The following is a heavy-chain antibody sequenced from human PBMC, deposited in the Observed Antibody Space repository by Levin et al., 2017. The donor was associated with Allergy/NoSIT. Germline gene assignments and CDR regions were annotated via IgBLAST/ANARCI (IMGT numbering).Heavy chain of an antibody. Sequence: GGSLRLSCAASGFTFSSYEMNWVRQAPGKGLEWVSYISSSGSTIYYADSVKGRFTISRDNAKNSLYLQMNSLRAEDTAVYYCARSPERDFWSGYNNYYYYYYMDGWGKGTTVTVSS. V-gene: IGHV3-48*03. D-gene: IGHD3-3*01. J-gene: IGHJ6*03. CDR2: ISSSGSTI. CDR3: ARSPERDFWSGYNNYYYYYYMDG. CDR1: GFTFSSYE.